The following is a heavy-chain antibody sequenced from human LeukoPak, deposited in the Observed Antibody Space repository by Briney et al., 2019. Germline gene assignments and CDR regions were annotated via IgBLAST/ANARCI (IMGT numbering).Heavy chain of an antibody. J-gene: IGHJ5*02. V-gene: IGHV4-30-2*01. CDR2: FYHSGST. CDR3: ARGIAVGELLPRGWFDP. CDR1: GGSISSGGNS. D-gene: IGHD3-10*01. Sequence: SETLSLTCAVSGGSISSGGNSWSRIRQPPGKGLEWIGYFYHSGSTYYNPSLKSRVTISEDRSKNQFSLKLSSVTAADTAVYFCARGIAVGELLPRGWFDPWGQGTLVTVSS.